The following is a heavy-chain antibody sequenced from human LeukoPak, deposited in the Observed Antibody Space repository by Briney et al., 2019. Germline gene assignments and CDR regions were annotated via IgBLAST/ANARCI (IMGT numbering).Heavy chain of an antibody. V-gene: IGHV1-8*01. CDR1: GDTFTSYD. Sequence: GASVKVSCKASGDTFTSYDINWVRQATGQGLEWMGWMNPNSGNTGYAQKFQGRVTMTRNTSISTAYMELSSLRSEDTAVYYCARGLYSSGWYREQYYFDYWGQGTLVTVSS. D-gene: IGHD6-19*01. J-gene: IGHJ4*02. CDR2: MNPNSGNT. CDR3: ARGLYSSGWYREQYYFDY.